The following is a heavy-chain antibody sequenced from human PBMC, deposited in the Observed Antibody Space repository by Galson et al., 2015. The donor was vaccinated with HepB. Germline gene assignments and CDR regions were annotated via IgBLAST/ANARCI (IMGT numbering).Heavy chain of an antibody. Sequence: SLRLSCAASGFTFSSYEMNWVRQAPGKGLEWVSYISSSGSTIYYADSVKGRFTISRDNAKNSLYLQMNSLRAEDTAVYYCARGRGSSWYKDFDYWGQGTLVTVSS. D-gene: IGHD6-13*01. V-gene: IGHV3-48*03. J-gene: IGHJ4*02. CDR2: ISSSGSTI. CDR3: ARGRGSSWYKDFDY. CDR1: GFTFSSYE.